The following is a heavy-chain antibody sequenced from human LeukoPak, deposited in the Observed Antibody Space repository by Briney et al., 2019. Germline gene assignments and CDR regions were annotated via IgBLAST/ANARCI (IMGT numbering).Heavy chain of an antibody. J-gene: IGHJ4*02. CDR2: IYTSGSS. CDR1: GGSISSYY. CDR3: ARDISVAGSFLLFDY. Sequence: SETLSLTCTVSGGSISSYYWSWIRQPAGKGLEWIGRIYTSGSSNSNPSLKSRVTMSADTSKNQFSLKLSSVTAADTAVYYCARDISVAGSFLLFDYWGQGTLVTVSS. D-gene: IGHD6-19*01. V-gene: IGHV4-4*07.